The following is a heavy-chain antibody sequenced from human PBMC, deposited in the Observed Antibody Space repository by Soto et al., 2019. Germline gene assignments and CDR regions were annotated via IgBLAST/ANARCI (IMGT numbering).Heavy chain of an antibody. D-gene: IGHD3-22*01. CDR3: ARGGSGYVWFNEF. V-gene: IGHV1-69*01. Sequence: QEQLVQSGAEVKKPGSSVKVSCKASGGIFSSYAISWVRQAPEQGLEWMGGIIPIFGTANYAQKFQGRVTITADESTNAAYMDLSSLKSEDTAIYYCARGGSGYVWFNEFWGQGTLVTVSS. CDR2: IIPIFGTA. CDR1: GGIFSSYA. J-gene: IGHJ4*02.